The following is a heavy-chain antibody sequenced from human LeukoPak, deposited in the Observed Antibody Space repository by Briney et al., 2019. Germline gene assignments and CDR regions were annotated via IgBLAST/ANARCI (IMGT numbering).Heavy chain of an antibody. Sequence: GGSLRLSCAASGFTFSSFWMSWVRQAPGKGLEWVANIKQDGSEKHYVDSVKGRFTISRDNAKNSLYLQMNSLRAEDTAVYYCARLGGSITIFGVVIAHDYWGQGTLVTVSS. CDR1: GFTFSSFW. CDR2: IKQDGSEK. CDR3: ARLGGSITIFGVVIAHDY. J-gene: IGHJ4*02. D-gene: IGHD3-3*01. V-gene: IGHV3-7*01.